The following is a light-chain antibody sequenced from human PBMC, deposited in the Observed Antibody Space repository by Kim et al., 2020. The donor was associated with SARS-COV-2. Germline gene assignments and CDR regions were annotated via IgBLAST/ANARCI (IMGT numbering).Light chain of an antibody. CDR2: DNN. Sequence: GQKVTITCYGSSSNIGNNDVSWYQQLPGTGPKLVIYDNNKRPSGIPDRFSGSKSGTSATLGITGLQTGDEAEYYCGTWDSSLSAGVFGGGTQLTVL. V-gene: IGLV1-51*01. CDR3: GTWDSSLSAGV. CDR1: SSNIGNND. J-gene: IGLJ2*01.